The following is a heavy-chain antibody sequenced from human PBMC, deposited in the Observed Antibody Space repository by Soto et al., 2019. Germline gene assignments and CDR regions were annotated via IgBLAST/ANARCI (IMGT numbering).Heavy chain of an antibody. CDR3: AKEFFDSSGLYPSLDALDI. CDR1: GFTLGTYG. V-gene: IGHV3-30*18. D-gene: IGHD3-22*01. Sequence: QVQLAESGGGVVQPGRSLTITCAASGFTLGTYGMHWVRQAPGKGLECVAVISNDGGDKYYSDSVMGRFTISRDNSKNTLFLQMNSLRAEDTAVYFCAKEFFDSSGLYPSLDALDIWGQGTVVTVS. J-gene: IGHJ3*02. CDR2: ISNDGGDK.